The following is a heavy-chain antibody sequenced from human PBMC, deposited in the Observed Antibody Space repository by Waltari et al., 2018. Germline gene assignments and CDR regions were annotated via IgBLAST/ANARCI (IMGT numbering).Heavy chain of an antibody. Sequence: VQLVESGGGLVKPGGSLRLSCAASGFTFSSYSMNWVRQAPGKGLEWMGRIIPIFGTANYAQKLQGRVTITADKATSTAYMELSSLGSEDTAVYYCARPSPGTEAFDIWGQGTMVTVSS. CDR2: IIPIFGTA. CDR3: ARPSPGTEAFDI. CDR1: GFTFSSYS. D-gene: IGHD1-1*01. V-gene: IGHV1-69*06. J-gene: IGHJ3*02.